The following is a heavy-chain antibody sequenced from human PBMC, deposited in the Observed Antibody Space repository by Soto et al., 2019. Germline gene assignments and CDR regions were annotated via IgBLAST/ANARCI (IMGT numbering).Heavy chain of an antibody. CDR2: IKQDGSEI. CDR1: GFTFSNYC. V-gene: IGHV3-7*05. J-gene: IGHJ4*02. D-gene: IGHD3-9*01. CDR3: ARLVKIDY. Sequence: EVQLVESGGALVQPGGSLRLSCTASGFTFSNYCMSWVRQAPGKGLEWVANIKQDGSEINYVDSVKGRFTISRDNAKNSVYLQMSSLRAEDTAVYYCARLVKIDYWGQGTLVTVSS.